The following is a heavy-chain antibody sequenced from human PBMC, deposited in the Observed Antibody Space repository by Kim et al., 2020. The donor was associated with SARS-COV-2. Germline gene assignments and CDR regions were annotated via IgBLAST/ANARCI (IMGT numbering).Heavy chain of an antibody. V-gene: IGHV2-70*11. CDR2: IDWDDDK. CDR1: GFSLSTSGMC. D-gene: IGHD6-6*01. Sequence: SGPTLVNPTQTLTLTCTFSGFSLSTSGMCVSWIRQPPGKALEWLARIDWDDDKYYSTSLKTRLTISKDTSKNQVVRTMTNMDPVDTATYYCARLDWSSRSYNYWGQGTLVTVSS. CDR3: ARLDWSSRSYNY. J-gene: IGHJ4*02.